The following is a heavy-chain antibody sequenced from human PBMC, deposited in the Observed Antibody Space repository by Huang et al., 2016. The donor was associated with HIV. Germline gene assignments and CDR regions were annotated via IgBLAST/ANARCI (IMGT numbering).Heavy chain of an antibody. D-gene: IGHD3-10*01. CDR3: ARLPGSITMIRGVITDPY. J-gene: IGHJ4*02. CDR2: SYYSGST. Sequence: QLQLQESGPGLVKPSETLSLTCTVSGGSIRSDNYYWGWIRQPPGKGLEWIGSSYYSGSTYHNPSLKSRVTITVDTSKNQFSLKMRSVTAADTAVYYCARLPGSITMIRGVITDPYWGQGTLVTVSS. V-gene: IGHV4-39*01. CDR1: GGSIRSDNYY.